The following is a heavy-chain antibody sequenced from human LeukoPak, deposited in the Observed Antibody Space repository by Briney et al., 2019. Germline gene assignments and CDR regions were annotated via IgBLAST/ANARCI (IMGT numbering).Heavy chain of an antibody. Sequence: GGTLRLSCAASGFTFSSYEMNWVRQAPGKGLEWVSYISSSGSTIYYADSVKGRFTISRDNAKNSLYLQMNSLRAEDTSVYYCASVYGSGSYFHYYYGMDVWGQGTTVTVSS. CDR3: ASVYGSGSYFHYYYGMDV. J-gene: IGHJ6*02. CDR2: ISSSGSTI. D-gene: IGHD3-10*01. V-gene: IGHV3-48*03. CDR1: GFTFSSYE.